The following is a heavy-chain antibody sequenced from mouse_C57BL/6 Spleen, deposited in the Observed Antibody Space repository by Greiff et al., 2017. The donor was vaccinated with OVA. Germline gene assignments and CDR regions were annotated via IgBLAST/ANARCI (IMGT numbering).Heavy chain of an antibody. D-gene: IGHD2-4*01. J-gene: IGHJ2*01. CDR3: ARKGDYDEENFDY. CDR1: GFSLTSYG. Sequence: VQLQESGPGLVQPSQSLSITCTVSGFSLTSYGVHWVRQSPGKGLEWLGVIWSGGSTDSNAAFISRLSISKDNSKSQVFFKMNSLQADDTAIYYCARKGDYDEENFDYWGKGTTLTVSS. V-gene: IGHV2-2*01. CDR2: IWSGGST.